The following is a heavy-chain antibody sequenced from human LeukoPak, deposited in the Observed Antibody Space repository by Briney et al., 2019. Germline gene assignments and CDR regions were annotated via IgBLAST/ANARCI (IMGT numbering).Heavy chain of an antibody. CDR1: GYTFTGYY. CDR2: TNPITGAP. D-gene: IGHD3-3*01. CDR3: ARDSRDFGDSYYYMGV. Sequence: ASVKVSCKASGYTFTGYYMHWVRQAPGQGLEWMGETNPITGAPSYAQKFQDRISITTDESTSTVYMDLTSLRTEDTAVYYCARDSRDFGDSYYYMGVWGKGSPVTVSS. J-gene: IGHJ6*03. V-gene: IGHV1-46*01.